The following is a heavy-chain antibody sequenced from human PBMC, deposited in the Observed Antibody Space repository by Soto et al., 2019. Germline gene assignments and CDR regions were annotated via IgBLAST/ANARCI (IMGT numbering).Heavy chain of an antibody. CDR3: EKDSRYYFDY. CDR2: ISGSGDNT. V-gene: IGHV3-23*01. CDR1: GFSFGTYG. J-gene: IGHJ4*02. Sequence: GGSLRLSCAASGFSFGTYGMSWVRQAPRKGLEWVSAISGSGDNTYYADSVKGRFTISRDNSKNTLYLQMNSLRAEDTAVYYCEKDSRYYFDYWGQGTQVTVSS.